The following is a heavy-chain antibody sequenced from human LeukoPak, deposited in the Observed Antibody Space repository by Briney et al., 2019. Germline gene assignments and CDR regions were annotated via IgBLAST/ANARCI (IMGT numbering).Heavy chain of an antibody. CDR1: GYTFTGYY. V-gene: IGHV1-2*02. CDR3: ATDYYDSSGYGNFDY. J-gene: IGHJ4*02. Sequence: ASVKVSCKASGYTFTGYYIHWVRQAPGQGLEWMGWINPYSGDTAYAQKFQGRVTMTRDTSINTAYMELNRLKFDDTAVYYCATDYYDSSGYGNFDYWGQGTLVTVSS. CDR2: INPYSGDT. D-gene: IGHD3-22*01.